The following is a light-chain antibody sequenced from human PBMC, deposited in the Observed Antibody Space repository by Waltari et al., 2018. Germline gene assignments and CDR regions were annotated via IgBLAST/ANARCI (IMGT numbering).Light chain of an antibody. V-gene: IGKV3-20*01. CDR3: QQYFSSPPYT. CDR1: QSASTSF. Sequence: EIVLTHSPDTLSLSPGDRATLSCRASQSASTSFLAWYQQKPGPAPRLPIHGASNRATGIPDRFSGRGSGTDFTLTISRLEPEDFAVYYCQQYFSSPPYTFGQGTKLEIK. J-gene: IGKJ2*01. CDR2: GAS.